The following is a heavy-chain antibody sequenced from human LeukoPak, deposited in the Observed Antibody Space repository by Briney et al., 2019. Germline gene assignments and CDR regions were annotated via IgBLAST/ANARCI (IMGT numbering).Heavy chain of an antibody. CDR2: INAGIGNT. CDR1: GYTFTSYA. D-gene: IGHD4-17*01. J-gene: IGHJ5*02. CDR3: ARGGITVTRSAHQNWFDP. V-gene: IGHV1-3*03. Sequence: ASVKVSCKASGYTFTSYAMHWVRQAPGQRLEWMGWINAGIGNTKYSQEFQGRVTITRDTSASTAYMELSSLRSEDMAVYYCARGGITVTRSAHQNWFDPWGQGTLVTVSS.